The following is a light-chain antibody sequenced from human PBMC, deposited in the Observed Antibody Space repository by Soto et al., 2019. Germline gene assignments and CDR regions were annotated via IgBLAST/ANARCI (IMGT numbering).Light chain of an antibody. CDR1: RSNLGAGYD. J-gene: IGLJ1*01. CDR3: AAWDDNLSTYV. Sequence: QSVLTQPPSVSRAPGQRVTISCTGSRSNLGAGYDVHWYQQLPGTAPKVLIHSNNQRPSGVPDRFSGSKSGTSASLAISGLRSEDEADYYCAAWDDNLSTYVFGSGTKVTVL. CDR2: SNN. V-gene: IGLV1-47*02.